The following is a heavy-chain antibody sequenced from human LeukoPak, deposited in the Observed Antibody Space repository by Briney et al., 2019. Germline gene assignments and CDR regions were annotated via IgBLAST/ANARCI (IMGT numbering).Heavy chain of an antibody. CDR3: ARARIAAPPLDY. CDR1: GFTFSNYE. V-gene: IGHV3-48*03. J-gene: IGHJ4*02. CDR2: ISDHGKSR. D-gene: IGHD6-13*01. Sequence: GGSLRLSCAASGFTFSNYEMNRVRQTPGKGLEWVSYISDHGKSRNYVDSVKGRFTISRDNAKNSLYLQMSSLRVEDTAVYFCARARIAAPPLDYWGQGTLVTVSS.